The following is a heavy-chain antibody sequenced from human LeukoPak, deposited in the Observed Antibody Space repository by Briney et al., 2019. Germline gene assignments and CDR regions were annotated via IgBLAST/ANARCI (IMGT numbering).Heavy chain of an antibody. V-gene: IGHV4-39*01. Sequence: SETLSLTCTVSGGSISSSSYYWGWIRQPPGKGLEWIGTIYYSGSTYYNPSLKSRVTISVDTSKNQFSLKLSSVTAADTAVYYCARHRVRLPRFNWFDPWGQGTLVTVSS. D-gene: IGHD5-12*01. CDR1: GGSISSSSYY. CDR3: ARHRVRLPRFNWFDP. CDR2: IYYSGST. J-gene: IGHJ5*02.